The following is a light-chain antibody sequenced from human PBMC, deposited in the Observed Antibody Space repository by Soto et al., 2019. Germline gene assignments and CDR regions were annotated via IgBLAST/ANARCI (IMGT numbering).Light chain of an antibody. J-gene: IGKJ4*01. CDR1: QSVRSW. V-gene: IGKV1-5*01. CDR2: DAS. CDR3: QQYDNYPHT. Sequence: DIQMTQSPSTLSASVGDRVTITCRASQSVRSWLAWYQQKPGRAPKFLIYDASSLESGVPSRFSGSGSGTEFTLTISNLQPDDFATYYCQQYDNYPHTFGGGTKVEI.